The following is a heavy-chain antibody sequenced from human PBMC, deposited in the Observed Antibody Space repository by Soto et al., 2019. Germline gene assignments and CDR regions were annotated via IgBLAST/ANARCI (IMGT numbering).Heavy chain of an antibody. J-gene: IGHJ4*02. CDR3: ESIAADGPNFDY. Sequence: SETLSLTCAVAGGSSSNSNWWSWVRQPPGKGLEWIGEIYHSGRTNYNPSLKSRVTISVDKSKNQFSLKLSSVTAADTDVYYCESIAADGPNFDYWGQGTLVTVSS. CDR1: GGSSSNSNW. D-gene: IGHD6-13*01. CDR2: IYHSGRT. V-gene: IGHV4-4*02.